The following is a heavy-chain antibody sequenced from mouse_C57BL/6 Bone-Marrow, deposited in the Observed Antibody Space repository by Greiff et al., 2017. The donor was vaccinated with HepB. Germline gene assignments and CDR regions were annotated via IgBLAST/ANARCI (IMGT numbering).Heavy chain of an antibody. CDR2: IDPETGGT. Sequence: QVQLQQSGAELVRPGASVTLSCKASGYTFTDYEMHWVKQTPVHGLEWIGAIDPETGGTAYNQKFKGKAILTADKSSSTAYMELRSLTSEDSAVYYCTRASHYGSSYYAMDYWGQGTSVTVSS. CDR3: TRASHYGSSYYAMDY. D-gene: IGHD1-1*01. CDR1: GYTFTDYE. J-gene: IGHJ4*01. V-gene: IGHV1-15*01.